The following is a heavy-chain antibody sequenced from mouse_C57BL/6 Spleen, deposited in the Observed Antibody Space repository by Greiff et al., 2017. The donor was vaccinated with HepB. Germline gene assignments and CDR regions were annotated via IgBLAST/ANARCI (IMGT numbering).Heavy chain of an antibody. J-gene: IGHJ3*01. CDR2: INPNNGGT. V-gene: IGHV1-26*01. CDR1: GYTFTDYY. D-gene: IGHD2-4*01. Sequence: EVKLQQSGPELVKPGASVKISCKASGYTFTDYYMNWVKQSHGKSLEWIGDINPNNGGTSYNQKFKGKATLTVDKSSSTAYMELRSLTSEDSAVYYCARDDYGWFAYWGQGTLVTVSA. CDR3: ARDDYGWFAY.